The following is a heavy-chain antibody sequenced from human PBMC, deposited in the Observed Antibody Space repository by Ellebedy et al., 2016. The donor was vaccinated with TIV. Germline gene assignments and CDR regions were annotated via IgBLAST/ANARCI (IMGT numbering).Heavy chain of an antibody. Sequence: PGGSLRLSCAASGFNFDNYVMCWVRQAPGKGLEWVSTISDSGGNTHFPDSVKGRFTISRDNAKNTLYLQMNSLRAEDTAVYYCARDRDGVFDYWGQGTLVTVSS. V-gene: IGHV3-23*01. CDR3: ARDRDGVFDY. CDR1: GFNFDNYV. J-gene: IGHJ4*02. D-gene: IGHD3-10*01. CDR2: ISDSGGNT.